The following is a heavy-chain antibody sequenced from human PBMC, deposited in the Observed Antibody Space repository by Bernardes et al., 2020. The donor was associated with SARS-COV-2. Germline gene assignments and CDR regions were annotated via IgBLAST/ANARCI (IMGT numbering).Heavy chain of an antibody. D-gene: IGHD3-9*01. V-gene: IGHV3-23*01. Sequence: GGSLRLSCAASGFTFSSHAMIWVRQAPGKGLEWVSGTIGSGDTTNYADSVKGRFTISRDNSKNTLYLQMNSLRAEDTAVYYCAKDRGLNCAGYICNYFDPWGQGTLVTVSS. CDR1: GFTFSSHA. CDR2: TIGSGDTT. J-gene: IGHJ4*02. CDR3: AKDRGLNCAGYICNYFDP.